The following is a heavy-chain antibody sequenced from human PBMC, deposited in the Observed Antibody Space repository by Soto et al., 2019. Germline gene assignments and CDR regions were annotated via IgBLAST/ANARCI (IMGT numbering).Heavy chain of an antibody. Sequence: GSLRLSCAASGFTFTNYWMHWVRQAPGKGLVWVSRITSEGTYTSYADSVKGRFTISRDNAKNTLFLQMNSLRVEDTAVYYCARGGIAVAAGMDVWGQGTTVTVSS. D-gene: IGHD6-19*01. V-gene: IGHV3-74*01. CDR1: GFTFTNYW. CDR3: ARGGIAVAAGMDV. J-gene: IGHJ6*02. CDR2: ITSEGTYT.